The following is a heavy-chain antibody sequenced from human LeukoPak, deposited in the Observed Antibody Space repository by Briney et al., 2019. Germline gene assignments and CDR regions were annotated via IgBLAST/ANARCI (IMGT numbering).Heavy chain of an antibody. CDR2: ISAYNGNT. J-gene: IGHJ3*02. D-gene: IGHD3-3*01. V-gene: IGHV1-18*01. Sequence: ALVKVSCKASGYTFTSYGISWVRQAPGQGLEWMGWISAYNGNTNYAQKLQGRVTMTTDTSTSTAYMELRSLRSDDTAVYYCARDSRGGITIFGVVDDAFDIWGQGTMVTVSS. CDR3: ARDSRGGITIFGVVDDAFDI. CDR1: GYTFTSYG.